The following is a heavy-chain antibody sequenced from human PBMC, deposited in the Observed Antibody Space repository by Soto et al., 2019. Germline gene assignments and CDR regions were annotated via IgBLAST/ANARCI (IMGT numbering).Heavy chain of an antibody. CDR3: ARGSFDVLTGYQDY. D-gene: IGHD3-9*01. CDR1: GFTLSDYY. CDR2: ISTNSRYT. V-gene: IGHV3-11*05. Sequence: GGSLRLSCAASGFTLSDYYMTWIRQAPGKGLEWISYISTNSRYTKYADSVKGRFTISRDDAKNSLYLQMNSLRVEDTAVYYCARGSFDVLTGYQDYWGQGTLVTVSS. J-gene: IGHJ4*02.